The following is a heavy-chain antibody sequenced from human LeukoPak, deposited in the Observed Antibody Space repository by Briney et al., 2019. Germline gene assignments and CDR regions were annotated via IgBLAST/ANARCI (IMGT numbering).Heavy chain of an antibody. J-gene: IGHJ4*02. V-gene: IGHV3-7*01. CDR3: GREPGLAVADY. CDR1: GYSFDDYA. Sequence: GGSLRLSCAASGYSFDDYAMNWVRQAPGKGLEWVANINQDGSEYYYVDSVKGRFTISRDNAKNSLYLQMNSLRADDTAVYYCGREPGLAVADYWGQGTLVTVSS. CDR2: INQDGSEY. D-gene: IGHD6-19*01.